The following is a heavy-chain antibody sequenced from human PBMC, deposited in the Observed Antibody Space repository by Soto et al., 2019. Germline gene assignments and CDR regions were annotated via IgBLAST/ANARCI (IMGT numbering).Heavy chain of an antibody. Sequence: ASVKVSCKASGGAFSSYAISWVRQAPGQGLEWMGIINPSGGSTSYAQKFQGRVTMTRDTSTSTVYMELSSLRSEDTAVYYCARLTDWFDPWGQGTLVTVSS. J-gene: IGHJ5*02. CDR3: ARLTDWFDP. CDR1: GGAFSSYA. CDR2: INPSGGST. V-gene: IGHV1-46*03. D-gene: IGHD3-9*01.